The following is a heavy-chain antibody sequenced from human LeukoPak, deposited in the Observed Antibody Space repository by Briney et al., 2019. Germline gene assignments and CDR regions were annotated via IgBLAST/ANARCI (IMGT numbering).Heavy chain of an antibody. CDR3: AKDRSRYDSSAYDFDY. Sequence: PGGSLRLSCAASGFTFSSYWMSWVRQAPGKGLEWVSAISDSGNTYHAGSVKGRFTISRDNSKNTLHLQMNSLRAEDTAVYYCAKDRSRYDSSAYDFDYWGQGTLVTVSS. CDR1: GFTFSSYW. CDR2: ISDSGNT. D-gene: IGHD3-22*01. J-gene: IGHJ4*02. V-gene: IGHV3-23*01.